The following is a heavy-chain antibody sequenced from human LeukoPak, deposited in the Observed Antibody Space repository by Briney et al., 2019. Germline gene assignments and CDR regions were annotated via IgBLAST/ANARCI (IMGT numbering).Heavy chain of an antibody. Sequence: GGSLRLSCAASGFIFSSYAMSWVRQAPGKGLEWVSAISRSDGSTYYADSVKGRFTISRDNSKNTLYLQMNSLRAEDTAVYYCATRIGLAGAGTFDIWGQGTMVTVSS. CDR3: ATRIGLAGAGTFDI. V-gene: IGHV3-23*01. D-gene: IGHD6-19*01. CDR1: GFIFSSYA. J-gene: IGHJ3*02. CDR2: ISRSDGST.